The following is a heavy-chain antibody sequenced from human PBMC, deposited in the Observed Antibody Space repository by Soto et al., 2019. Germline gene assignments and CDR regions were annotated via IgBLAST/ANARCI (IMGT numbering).Heavy chain of an antibody. CDR3: AREAAYYYDSSGYYTFDY. Sequence: EVQLVESGGGLVQPGGSLRLSCAASGFTFSSYWMSWVRQAPGKGLEWVANIKQDGSEKYYVDSVKGRFTISRDNAKNSLYLQMNSLRAEDTAVYYCAREAAYYYDSSGYYTFDYWGQGTLVTVSS. V-gene: IGHV3-7*01. J-gene: IGHJ4*02. D-gene: IGHD3-22*01. CDR2: IKQDGSEK. CDR1: GFTFSSYW.